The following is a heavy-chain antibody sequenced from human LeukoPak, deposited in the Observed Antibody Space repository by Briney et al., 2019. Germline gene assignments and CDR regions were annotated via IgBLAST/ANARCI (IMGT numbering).Heavy chain of an antibody. CDR1: GFTVSSNY. CDR3: ARLACSSTSCPLRY. CDR2: IYSGGST. Sequence: PGGSLRLSCAASGFTVSSNYMSWVRQAPGKGLEWVSVIYSGGSTYYADSVKGRFTISRDNSKNTLYLQMNSLRAEDAAVYYCARLACSSTSCPLRYWGQGTLVTVSS. J-gene: IGHJ4*02. D-gene: IGHD2-2*01. V-gene: IGHV3-53*01.